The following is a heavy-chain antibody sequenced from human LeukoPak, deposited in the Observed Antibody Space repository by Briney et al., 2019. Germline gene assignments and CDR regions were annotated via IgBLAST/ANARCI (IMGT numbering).Heavy chain of an antibody. V-gene: IGHV4-59*11. CDR1: GGSISSHY. CDR2: IYYSGST. J-gene: IGHJ5*02. Sequence: SETLSLTCTVSGGSISSHYWSWIRQPPGKGLEWIGYIYYSGSTNYNPSLKSRVTISVDTSKNQFSLKLSSVTAADTAVYYCARERAAGKFRLSGWFDPWGQGTLVTVSS. CDR3: ARERAAGKFRLSGWFDP. D-gene: IGHD6-13*01.